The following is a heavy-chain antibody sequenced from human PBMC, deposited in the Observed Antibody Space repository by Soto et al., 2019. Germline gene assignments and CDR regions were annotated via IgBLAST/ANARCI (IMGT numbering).Heavy chain of an antibody. J-gene: IGHJ6*02. V-gene: IGHV3-23*01. CDR2: ISGGTI. D-gene: IGHD2-8*02. CDR3: VRDWTGDTCPCMDV. CDR1: GFTFSDYA. Sequence: PGGSLSLSCAASGFTFSDYAMTWVRQAPGKGLEWVSTISGGTIYYADSVKGRFTISSDNSKNTLYLQMNSLRVEDAATYFCVRDWTGDTCPCMDVWGQGTTVTVSS.